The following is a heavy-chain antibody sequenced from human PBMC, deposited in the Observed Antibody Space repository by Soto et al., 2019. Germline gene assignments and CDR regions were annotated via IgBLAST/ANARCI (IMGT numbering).Heavy chain of an antibody. D-gene: IGHD4-4*01. J-gene: IGHJ4*02. V-gene: IGHV2-5*02. CDR2: IYWDDDK. CDR3: AHRSDDYNYALDY. CDR1: GFSLTTSGGC. Sequence: QMTLKESGPTLVKPTQTLTLTCTFSGFSLTTSGGCVAWIRQPPGKALEWLAHIYWDDDKHFSPSLKGRLTITKDTSKSQVVLTMTNLDPGDTATYYCAHRSDDYNYALDYWGPGTLVTVSS.